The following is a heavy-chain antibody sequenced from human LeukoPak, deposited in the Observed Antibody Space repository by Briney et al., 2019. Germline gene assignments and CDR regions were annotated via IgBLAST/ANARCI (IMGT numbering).Heavy chain of an antibody. V-gene: IGHV4-39*01. J-gene: IGHJ5*02. D-gene: IGHD6-13*01. CDR1: GGSISSSSYY. Sequence: SETLSLTCTVSGGSISSSSYYWGWIRQPPGKGLEWIGSIYYSGSTYYNPSLKSRVTISVDTSKNQFSLKLSSVTAADTAVYYCARGSIAAAGRLNWFDPWGQGTLVTVSS. CDR3: ARGSIAAAGRLNWFDP. CDR2: IYYSGST.